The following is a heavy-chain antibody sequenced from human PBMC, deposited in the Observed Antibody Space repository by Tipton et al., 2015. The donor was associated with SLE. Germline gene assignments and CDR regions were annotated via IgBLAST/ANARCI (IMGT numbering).Heavy chain of an antibody. CDR2: ISNSGST. CDR1: SGSIRFNY. CDR3: ARHLYGDSTIFGPVG. V-gene: IGHV4-59*08. D-gene: IGHD3-3*01. J-gene: IGHJ4*02. Sequence: TLSLTCTVPSGSIRFNYWSWIRQPPGKGLEWIGYISNSGSTNYNPPPKSRVTITVDTSKNQFFLKLSSVTAADTAVYYCARHLYGDSTIFGPVGWGQGTLVTVSS.